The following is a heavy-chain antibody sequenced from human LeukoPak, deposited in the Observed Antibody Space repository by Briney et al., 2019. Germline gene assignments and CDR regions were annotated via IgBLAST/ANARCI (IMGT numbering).Heavy chain of an antibody. Sequence: SETLSLTCTVSGYSISSGYYWGWIRQPPGKGLEWIGNINHSGSTSYNPSLKSRVTISVDTSKNQFSLKLTSVTAADTAVYYCARDPTPPIILVPPASVTILKWGQGTLVTVST. CDR3: ARDPTPPIILVPPASVTILK. CDR2: INHSGST. V-gene: IGHV4-38-2*02. J-gene: IGHJ4*02. CDR1: GYSISSGYY. D-gene: IGHD2-21*01.